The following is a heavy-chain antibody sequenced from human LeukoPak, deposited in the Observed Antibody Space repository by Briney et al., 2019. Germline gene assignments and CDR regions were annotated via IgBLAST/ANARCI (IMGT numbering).Heavy chain of an antibody. CDR3: AKDSSSWYFAGVFDY. CDR2: ISGSGGST. D-gene: IGHD6-13*01. Sequence: GGSLRLFCAASGFTFSSYAMSWVRQAPGKGLEWVSAISGSGGSTYYADSVKGRFTISRDNSKNTLYLQMNSLRAEDTAVYYCAKDSSSWYFAGVFDYWGQGTLVTVSS. CDR1: GFTFSSYA. V-gene: IGHV3-23*01. J-gene: IGHJ4*02.